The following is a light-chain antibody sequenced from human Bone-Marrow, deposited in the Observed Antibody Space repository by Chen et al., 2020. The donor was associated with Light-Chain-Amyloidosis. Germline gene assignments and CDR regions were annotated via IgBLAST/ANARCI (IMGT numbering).Light chain of an antibody. CDR2: RDT. V-gene: IGLV3-25*03. CDR3: QSADSSGTYEVI. J-gene: IGLJ2*01. Sequence: SYELTQPPSVSVSPGQTARNTCVGDDLPTKYAYWYQQKPGQAPVLVIHRDTERPSGISERFSGSSSGTTATLTISGVQAEDEADYHCQSADSSGTYEVIFGGGTKLTVL. CDR1: DLPTKY.